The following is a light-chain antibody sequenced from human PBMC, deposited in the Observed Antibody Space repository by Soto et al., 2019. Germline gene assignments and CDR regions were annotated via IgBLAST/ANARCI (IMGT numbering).Light chain of an antibody. CDR3: LQDYNYPYT. V-gene: IGKV1-6*01. J-gene: IGKJ2*01. CDR2: AAS. Sequence: AIQMTQSPSSLSASVGDRVTITCRASQVIKNDLGWYQQKPGKAPKLLIYAASSLESGVPSRFSGWGSGTDFTLTISSLQPEDFATYFCLQDYNYPYTFGQGTKVDIK. CDR1: QVIKND.